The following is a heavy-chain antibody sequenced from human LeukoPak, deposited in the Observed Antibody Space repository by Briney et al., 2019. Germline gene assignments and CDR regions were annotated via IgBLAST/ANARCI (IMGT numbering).Heavy chain of an antibody. CDR3: AREEYGRFGDAFDI. Sequence: GGSLRLPCTVSGFTFSSYAMNWVRQAPGKGLEWVAVISYDGSNKYYADSVKGRFTISRDNSKNTLYLQMNSLRAEDTAVYYCAREEYGRFGDAFDIWGQGTMVTVSS. CDR1: GFTFSSYA. V-gene: IGHV3-30-3*01. CDR2: ISYDGSNK. J-gene: IGHJ3*02. D-gene: IGHD3-10*01.